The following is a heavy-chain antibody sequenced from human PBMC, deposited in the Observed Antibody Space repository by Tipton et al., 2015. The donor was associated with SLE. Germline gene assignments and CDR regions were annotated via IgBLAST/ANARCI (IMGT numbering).Heavy chain of an antibody. D-gene: IGHD3-10*01. Sequence: QLVQSGGGVVQPGRSLRLSCAASGFTFSSYAMHWVRQAPGKGLEWVAVISYDGSNKYYADSVKGRFTISRDNSKNTLYLQMNSLRAEDTAVYYCARMVQGVHNWFDPWGQGTLVTVSS. CDR3: ARMVQGVHNWFDP. J-gene: IGHJ5*02. CDR2: ISYDGSNK. CDR1: GFTFSSYA. V-gene: IGHV3-30*04.